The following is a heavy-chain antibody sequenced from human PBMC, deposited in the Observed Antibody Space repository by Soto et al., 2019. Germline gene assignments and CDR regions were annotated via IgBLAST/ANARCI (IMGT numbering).Heavy chain of an antibody. CDR1: GFSLSTSGVG. CDR2: IYWDDDK. D-gene: IGHD1-7*01. Sequence: QITLKESGPTLVKPTQTLTLTCTFSGFSLSTSGVGVGWIRQPPGKALESLEIIYWDDDKRYSPSLKSRLTITKDTSKNQVVLTMANMDPVDTGTYYCAHRTSTTLSWNYDYWGQGTLVTVSS. V-gene: IGHV2-5*02. CDR3: AHRTSTTLSWNYDY. J-gene: IGHJ4*02.